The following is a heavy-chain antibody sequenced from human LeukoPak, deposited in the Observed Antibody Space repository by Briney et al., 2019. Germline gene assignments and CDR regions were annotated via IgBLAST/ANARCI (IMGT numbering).Heavy chain of an antibody. CDR1: GFTVSRNH. D-gene: IGHD2-15*01. J-gene: IGHJ4*02. CDR3: VTLPTGDY. CDR2: IYSGGST. Sequence: PGGSLRLSCAAFGFTVSRNHMTWVRQAPGKGLEWFSIIYSGGSTYYADSVRGRFTISRDSSQNTLYLQMNGLRVEDTAVYYCVTLPTGDYWGQGTLVTVSS. V-gene: IGHV3-53*01.